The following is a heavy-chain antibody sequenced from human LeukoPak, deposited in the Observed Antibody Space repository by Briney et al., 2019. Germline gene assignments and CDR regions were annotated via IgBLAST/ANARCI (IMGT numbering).Heavy chain of an antibody. CDR2: ISSSGSST. V-gene: IGHV3-48*03. Sequence: PGGSLRLSCATSGFTFSNYEMSWVRQTPGKGLEWVSYISSSGSSTYYADSVKDRFTISRDNAKSSLCLQMDSLRAGDTAVYYCAREDGSQLDYWGRGTLVTVSS. D-gene: IGHD1-26*01. CDR1: GFTFSNYE. CDR3: AREDGSQLDY. J-gene: IGHJ4*02.